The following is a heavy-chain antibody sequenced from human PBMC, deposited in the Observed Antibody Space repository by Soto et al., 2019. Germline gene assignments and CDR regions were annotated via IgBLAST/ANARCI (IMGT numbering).Heavy chain of an antibody. CDR2: ISDSGSTI. D-gene: IGHD3-22*01. Sequence: PGGSLRLSCAASGLTFSDSYMSWIRLAPGKGLEWISYISDSGSTIYYADSVKGRFTISRDNAKNSLFLQMNSLRVEDTAVYYCARVDASYDSSGFKEDYFDYWGQGTQVTVS. J-gene: IGHJ4*02. V-gene: IGHV3-11*01. CDR3: ARVDASYDSSGFKEDYFDY. CDR1: GLTFSDSY.